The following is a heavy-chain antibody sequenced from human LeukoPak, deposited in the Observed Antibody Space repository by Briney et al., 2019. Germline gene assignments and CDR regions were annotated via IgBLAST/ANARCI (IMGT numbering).Heavy chain of an antibody. CDR3: ASSGGVPYYYYMDV. CDR1: GYTFTSNY. V-gene: IGHV1-46*01. D-gene: IGHD3-10*01. CDR2: ISPSGGST. J-gene: IGHJ6*03. Sequence: GASVKVSCKAFGYTFTSNYMHWVRQAPGQGPEWMGVISPSGGSTTYAQKFQGRVTMTRDMSTSTVYMELSSLRSEDTAVYYCASSGGVPYYYYMDVWGKGTTVTVSS.